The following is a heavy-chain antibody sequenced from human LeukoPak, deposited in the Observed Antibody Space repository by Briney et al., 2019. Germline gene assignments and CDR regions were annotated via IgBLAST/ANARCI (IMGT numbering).Heavy chain of an antibody. J-gene: IGHJ3*02. CDR1: GFTFSSSSYS. Sequence: TGGSLRLSCAASGFTFSSSSYSMNWVRQAPGKGLEWVSSISTSSNDIYYADSVKGRFTISRDNAKNSLYLQMNSLRAEDTAVYYCVRERYGFWSEAFNIWGQGTMVTVSS. D-gene: IGHD3/OR15-3a*01. CDR3: VRERYGFWSEAFNI. V-gene: IGHV3-21*01. CDR2: ISTSSNDI.